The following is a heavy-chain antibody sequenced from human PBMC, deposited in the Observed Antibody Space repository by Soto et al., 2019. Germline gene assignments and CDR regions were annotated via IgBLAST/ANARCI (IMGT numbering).Heavy chain of an antibody. D-gene: IGHD6-13*01. CDR3: ARADRDYSSSWYFYYYGMDV. CDR2: ISYDGSNK. CDR1: GFTFSSYA. V-gene: IGHV3-30-3*01. Sequence: TGGSLRLSCAASGFTFSSYAMHWVRQAPGKGLEWVAVISYDGSNKYYADSVKGRFTISRDNSKNTLYLQMNSLRAEDTAVYYCARADRDYSSSWYFYYYGMDVWGQGTTVTVSS. J-gene: IGHJ6*02.